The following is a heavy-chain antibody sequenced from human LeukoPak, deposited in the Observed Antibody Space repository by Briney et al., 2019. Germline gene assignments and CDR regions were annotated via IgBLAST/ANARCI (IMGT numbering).Heavy chain of an antibody. CDR1: GFTVSSNY. V-gene: IGHV3-53*01. J-gene: IGHJ4*02. CDR3: AGHVDTAMVATL. Sequence: GGSLRLSCAASGFTVSSNYMSWVRQAPGKGLEWVLVIYSGGSTYYADSVKGRFTISRDNSKNTLYLQMNSLRAEDTAVYYCAGHVDTAMVATLWGQGTLVTVSS. D-gene: IGHD5-18*01. CDR2: IYSGGST.